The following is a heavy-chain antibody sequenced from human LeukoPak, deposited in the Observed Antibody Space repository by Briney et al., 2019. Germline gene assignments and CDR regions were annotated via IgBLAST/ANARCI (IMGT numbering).Heavy chain of an antibody. CDR1: GFSVATRGVG. CDR3: AHSGGYCSSSTCYDHFGY. Sequence: SGPTLVQPTQTLALTCSFSGFSVATRGVGVGWIRQPPGKALEWLALISWDDDKRYSPSLKSRLTITRDTSNKQVVLIMTNMDPVDTATYYCAHSGGYCSSSTCYDHFGYWGQGTLVTVSS. CDR2: ISWDDDK. V-gene: IGHV2-5*02. J-gene: IGHJ4*02. D-gene: IGHD2-15*01.